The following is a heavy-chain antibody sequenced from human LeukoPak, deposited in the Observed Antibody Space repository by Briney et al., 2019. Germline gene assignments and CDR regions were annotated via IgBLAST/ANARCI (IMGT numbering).Heavy chain of an antibody. J-gene: IGHJ4*02. CDR3: ARTRVVTRRGGLGPIDY. Sequence: GSSVKVSCKASGGTFSSYAISWVRQAPGQGLEWMGGIIPIFGTANYAQKFQGRVTITADESTSTAYMELSSLRSEDTAVYYCARTRVVTRRGGLGPIDYWGQGTLVTDSS. V-gene: IGHV1-69*01. CDR2: IIPIFGTA. D-gene: IGHD2-21*02. CDR1: GGTFSSYA.